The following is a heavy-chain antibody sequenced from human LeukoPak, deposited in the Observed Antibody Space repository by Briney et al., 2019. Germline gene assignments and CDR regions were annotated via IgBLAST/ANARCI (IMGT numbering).Heavy chain of an antibody. V-gene: IGHV3-30*04. J-gene: IGHJ4*02. D-gene: IGHD3-10*01. CDR2: ISYDGSNK. CDR1: GFTFSSYA. Sequence: GGSLRLSCAASGFTFSSYAMHWVRQAPGKGLEWVAVISYDGSNKYYADSVKGRFTISRDNSKNTLYLQMNSLRAEDTAVYYCARDYAEELWFGELKYWGQGTLVTVSS. CDR3: ARDYAEELWFGELKY.